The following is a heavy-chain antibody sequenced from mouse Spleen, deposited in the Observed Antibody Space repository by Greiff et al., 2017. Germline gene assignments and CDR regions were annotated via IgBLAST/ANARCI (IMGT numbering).Heavy chain of an antibody. CDR3: ASYYGYRFAY. CDR2: IWSGGST. D-gene: IGHD1-2*01. V-gene: IGHV2-2*01. Sequence: VQLQESGPGLVQPSQSLSITCTVSGFSLTSYGVHWVRQSPGKGLEWLGVIWSGGSTDYNAAFISRLSISKDNSKSQVFFKMNSLQADDTAIYYCASYYGYRFAYWGQGTLVTVSA. CDR1: GFSLTSYG. J-gene: IGHJ3*01.